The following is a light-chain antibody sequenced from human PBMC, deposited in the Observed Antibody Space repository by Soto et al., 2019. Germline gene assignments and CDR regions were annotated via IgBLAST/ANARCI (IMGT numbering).Light chain of an antibody. Sequence: QSVLTQPPSASGSPGQSVTISCTGTSSDVGGYNYVSWYQQHPGKAPKLMIYEVSKRPSGVPDRFSGSKPGNTASLTVSGLQAEDEADYYCSSYAGSNKVFGTGTKLTVL. V-gene: IGLV2-8*01. CDR1: SSDVGGYNY. CDR2: EVS. CDR3: SSYAGSNKV. J-gene: IGLJ1*01.